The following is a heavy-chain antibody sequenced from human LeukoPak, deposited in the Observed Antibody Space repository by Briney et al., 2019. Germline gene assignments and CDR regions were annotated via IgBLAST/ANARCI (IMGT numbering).Heavy chain of an antibody. CDR2: ISGGGSST. D-gene: IGHD6-25*01. CDR3: AKAMYSSGCDGLDY. J-gene: IGHJ4*02. V-gene: IGHV3-23*01. Sequence: PGGSLRLSCAASGFTFSSYAMSWVRQAPGKGLEWASAISGGGSSTHYADSVKGRFTISRDNSKNTLYLQMNSLRAEDTAVYYCAKAMYSSGCDGLDYWGQGTLVTVSS. CDR1: GFTFSSYA.